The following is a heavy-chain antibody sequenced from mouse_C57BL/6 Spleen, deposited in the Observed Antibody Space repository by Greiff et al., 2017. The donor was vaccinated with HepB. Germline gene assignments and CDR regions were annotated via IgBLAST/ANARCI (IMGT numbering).Heavy chain of an antibody. CDR1: GFTFSDYG. D-gene: IGHD1-1*01. J-gene: IGHJ2*01. V-gene: IGHV5-17*01. CDR3: ATGSSYFYYFDY. CDR2: ISSGSSTI. Sequence: EVQVVESGGGLVKPGGSLKLSCAASGFTFSDYGMHWVRQAPEKGLEWVAYISSGSSTIYYADPVKGRFTISRDNAKNTLFLQMTSLRSEDTAMYYCATGSSYFYYFDYWGQGTTLTVSS.